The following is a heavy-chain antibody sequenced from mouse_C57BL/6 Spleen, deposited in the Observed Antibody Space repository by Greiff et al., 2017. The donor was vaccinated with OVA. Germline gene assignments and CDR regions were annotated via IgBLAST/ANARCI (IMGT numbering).Heavy chain of an antibody. J-gene: IGHJ1*03. Sequence: VQLQQPGAELVRPGTSVKLSCKASGYTFTSYWMHWVKQRPGQGLEWIGVIDPSDSYTNYNQKFKGKATLTVDTSSSTAYMQLSSLTSEDSAVYYCAGGRDFDVWGTGTTVTVSS. V-gene: IGHV1-59*01. CDR2: IDPSDSYT. D-gene: IGHD6-1*01. CDR1: GYTFTSYW. CDR3: AGGRDFDV.